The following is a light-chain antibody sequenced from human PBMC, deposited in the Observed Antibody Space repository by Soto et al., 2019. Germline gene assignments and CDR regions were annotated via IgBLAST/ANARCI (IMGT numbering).Light chain of an antibody. CDR2: AAS. V-gene: IGKV1-6*01. CDR3: LQDYNYPWT. CDR1: QGIRND. J-gene: IGKJ1*01. Sequence: AIQMTQSPSSLSASVGDRVNITCRASQGIRNDLGWYQQKPGKAPKLLIYAASSLQSEVPSRFSGSGSGTDFTLTISSLQPEDFANYYCLQDYNYPWTFGQGTKV.